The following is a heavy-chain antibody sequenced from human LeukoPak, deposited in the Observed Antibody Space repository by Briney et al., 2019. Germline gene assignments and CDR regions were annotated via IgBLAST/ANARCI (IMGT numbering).Heavy chain of an antibody. CDR1: GFTFSSYA. CDR3: ASGRAAVGTGYYFDY. D-gene: IGHD6-13*01. J-gene: IGHJ4*02. V-gene: IGHV3-30*04. CDR2: ISYDGSNK. Sequence: GGSLRLSCAASGFTFSSYAMHWVRQAPGKGLEWVAVISYDGSNKYYADSVKGRFTISRDNSKNTLYLQMNSLRAEDTAVYYCASGRAAVGTGYYFDYWGQGTLVTVSS.